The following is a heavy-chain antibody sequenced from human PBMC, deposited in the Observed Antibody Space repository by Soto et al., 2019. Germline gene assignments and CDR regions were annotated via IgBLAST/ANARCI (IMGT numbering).Heavy chain of an antibody. CDR1: GGSISSYY. Sequence: SETLSLTCNVSGGSISSYYWSWIRQPPGKGLEWIGYIYYSGSTNYNPSLKSRVTISVDTSKNQFSLKMSSVTAADTAVYYCARAGDFDCLLPFDYWGQGTLVTVSS. V-gene: IGHV4-59*01. J-gene: IGHJ4*02. D-gene: IGHD3-9*01. CDR3: ARAGDFDCLLPFDY. CDR2: IYYSGST.